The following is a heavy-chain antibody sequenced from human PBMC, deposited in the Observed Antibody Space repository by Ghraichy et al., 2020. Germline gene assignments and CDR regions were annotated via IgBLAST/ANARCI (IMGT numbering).Heavy chain of an antibody. CDR3: ARASGFYYFGY. CDR2: IKPDGRAK. J-gene: IGHJ4*02. V-gene: IGHV3-7*01. CDR1: RFTFSSYW. Sequence: GGSLRLSCAASRFTFSSYWMGWVRQAPGKGLEWVANIKPDGRAKYYADSVKGRFIISRDNAKNSLYLQMNSLRAEDTAVYYCARASGFYYFGYWGQGTLVTVSS. D-gene: IGHD5-12*01.